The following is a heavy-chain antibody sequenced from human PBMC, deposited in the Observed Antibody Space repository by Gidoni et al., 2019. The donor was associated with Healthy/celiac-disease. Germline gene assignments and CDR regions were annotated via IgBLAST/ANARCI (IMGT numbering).Heavy chain of an antibody. V-gene: IGHV1-69*04. Sequence: QVQLVQSGAEVKKPGSSVKVSCKASGGTFSSYAISWVRQAPGQGLEWMGRIITILGIANYAQKFQGRVTITADKSTSTAYMELSSLRSEDTAVYYCARDLKLATRVNGDFDAFDIWGQGTMVTVSS. CDR3: ARDLKLATRVNGDFDAFDI. D-gene: IGHD4-17*01. CDR1: GGTFSSYA. CDR2: IITILGIA. J-gene: IGHJ3*02.